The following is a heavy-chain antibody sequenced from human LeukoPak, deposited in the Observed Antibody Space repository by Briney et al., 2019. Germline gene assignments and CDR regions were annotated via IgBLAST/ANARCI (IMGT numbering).Heavy chain of an antibody. CDR1: GFTFSSYW. CDR2: ISSSSIYI. D-gene: IGHD3-10*01. V-gene: IGHV3-21*01. J-gene: IGHJ3*02. Sequence: GGSLRLSCAASGFTFSSYWMSWVRQAPGKGLEWVSSISSSSIYIYYADSVKGRFTVSRDNARNSLYLQMNSLRAEDTAVYYCARIPSGSYSNDAFDIWGQGTMVTVSS. CDR3: ARIPSGSYSNDAFDI.